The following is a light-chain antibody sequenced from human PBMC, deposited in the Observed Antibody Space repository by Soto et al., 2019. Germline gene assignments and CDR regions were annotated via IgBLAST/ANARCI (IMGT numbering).Light chain of an antibody. V-gene: IGKV1-5*03. J-gene: IGKJ1*01. Sequence: DIQMTQSPSTLSASVGDRVTITCRASQSISSWLAWYQQKPGKAPKLLIYKLSRLESGGASRFSGSGSGREFTLTISRLQPDDCAYDDTEHYSSYWTFGQGTKVEIK. CDR3: EHYSSYWT. CDR1: QSISSW. CDR2: KLS.